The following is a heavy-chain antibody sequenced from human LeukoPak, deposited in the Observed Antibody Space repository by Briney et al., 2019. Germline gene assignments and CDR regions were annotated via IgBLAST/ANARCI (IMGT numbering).Heavy chain of an antibody. CDR1: GFTFGSYW. V-gene: IGHV3-7*03. CDR3: ARDVRGRYFDWFFDY. D-gene: IGHD3-9*01. J-gene: IGHJ4*02. Sequence: GGSLRLSCAASGFTFGSYWMSWVRQAPGKGLEWVANIKQDGSEKYYVDSVKGRFTISRDNAKNSLYLQMNSLRAEDTAVYYCARDVRGRYFDWFFDYWGQGTLVTVSS. CDR2: IKQDGSEK.